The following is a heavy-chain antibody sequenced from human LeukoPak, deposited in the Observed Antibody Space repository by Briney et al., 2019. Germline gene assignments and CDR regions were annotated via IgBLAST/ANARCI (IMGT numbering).Heavy chain of an antibody. D-gene: IGHD3-16*02. V-gene: IGHV3-7*01. J-gene: IGHJ4*02. CDR1: GFTFSSYW. Sequence: GGSLRLSCAASGFTFSSYWMSWVRQAPGKGLEWVANIKQDGSERYYVDSVKGRFTISRDNAKNSLYLQMNSLRAEDTAVYYCARGPEYYDYVWGSYRYFDYWGQGTLVTVSS. CDR3: ARGPEYYDYVWGSYRYFDY. CDR2: IKQDGSER.